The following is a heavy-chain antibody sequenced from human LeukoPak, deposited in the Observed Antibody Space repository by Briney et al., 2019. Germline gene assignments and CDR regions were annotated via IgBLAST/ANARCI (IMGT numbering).Heavy chain of an antibody. CDR2: ISAYNGNT. Sequence: ASVKVSCKASGYTFTSYGISWVRQAPGQGLEWMGWISAYNGNTNYAQKLQDRVTMTTDTSTSTAYMELRSLRSADTAVYYCARSKHLGYCSGGSCYYHAFDIWGQGTMVTVSS. D-gene: IGHD2-15*01. CDR3: ARSKHLGYCSGGSCYYHAFDI. CDR1: GYTFTSYG. V-gene: IGHV1-18*01. J-gene: IGHJ3*02.